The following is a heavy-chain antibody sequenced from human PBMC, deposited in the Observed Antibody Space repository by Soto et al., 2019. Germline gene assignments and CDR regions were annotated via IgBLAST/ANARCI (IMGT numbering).Heavy chain of an antibody. Sequence: PGGSLRLSCAASGFTFSNYAMYWVRQAPGKGLEWVAVISYDGNNKYYVDSVNGRFTISRDNSKSTLYLQTNSLRADDTAVYYCARLIGNSWLDSWGQGTLVTVSS. CDR2: ISYDGNNK. J-gene: IGHJ5*01. V-gene: IGHV3-30-3*01. CDR3: ARLIGNSWLDS. CDR1: GFTFSNYA. D-gene: IGHD2-8*01.